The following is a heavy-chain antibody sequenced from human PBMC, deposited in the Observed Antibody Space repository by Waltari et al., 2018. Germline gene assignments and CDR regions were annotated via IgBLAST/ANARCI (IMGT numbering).Heavy chain of an antibody. D-gene: IGHD2-2*01. J-gene: IGHJ6*02. CDR2: IYYNGAT. CDR3: ARDRVVPADEPDYYGLDV. CDR1: RGSFRSHS. V-gene: IGHV4-59*11. Sequence: QVQLQESGPGQVKPSETLSLTCDVSRGSFRSHSWIWIRRPPGKGLEWIGYIYYNGATNDNPSLMSRVTISVDTAKNQFSLKLTSVTAADTAVYYCARDRVVPADEPDYYGLDVWGQGTTVTVSS.